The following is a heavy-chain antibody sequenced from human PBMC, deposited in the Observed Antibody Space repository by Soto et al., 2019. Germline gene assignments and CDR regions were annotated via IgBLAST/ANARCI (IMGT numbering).Heavy chain of an antibody. D-gene: IGHD2-15*01. V-gene: IGHV1-69*01. CDR1: GGTFSSYA. CDR3: ARSQGGSSSLDIYYYYYYGMNV. CDR2: IIPIFGTA. Sequence: QVQLVQSGAEVKKPGSSVKVSCKAPGGTFSSYAISWVRQAPGQGLEWVGGIIPIFGTAKYAQKFQGRLTITADESTSTGYMELSSLRSEDTAVYYCARSQGGSSSLDIYYYYYYGMNVWGQGTTVTVSS. J-gene: IGHJ6*02.